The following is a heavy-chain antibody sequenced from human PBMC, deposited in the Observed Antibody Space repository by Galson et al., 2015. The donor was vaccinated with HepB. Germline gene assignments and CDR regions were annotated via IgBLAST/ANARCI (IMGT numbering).Heavy chain of an antibody. CDR3: AREEFYGSGSPGYYYYMDV. V-gene: IGHV1-18*01. J-gene: IGHJ6*03. CDR1: GYTFTNYG. CDR2: ISAHNGNT. Sequence: SVKVSCKASGYTFTNYGISWVRQAPGQGLEWMGWISAHNGNTDYAQEFQGRVTMTTDTSTSTAYMELRSLRSDDTAMYYCAREEFYGSGSPGYYYYMDVWGKGTTVTVSS. D-gene: IGHD3-10*01.